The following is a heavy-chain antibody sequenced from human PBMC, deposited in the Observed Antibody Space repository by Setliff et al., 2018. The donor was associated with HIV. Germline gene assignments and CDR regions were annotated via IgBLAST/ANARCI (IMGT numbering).Heavy chain of an antibody. J-gene: IGHJ4*02. CDR3: ARDGGSSGWYFVLGYSDY. Sequence: LSLTCTVSGGSTDSGSYYWAWIRQPPGKGLEWIGSMYYTGSTYYNPSLKSRVTISIDTSKNQFPLKLNSVTAADTAMYYCARDGGSSGWYFVLGYSDYWGPGALVTVSS. CDR1: GGSTDSGSYY. V-gene: IGHV4-39*02. CDR2: MYYTGST. D-gene: IGHD6-19*01.